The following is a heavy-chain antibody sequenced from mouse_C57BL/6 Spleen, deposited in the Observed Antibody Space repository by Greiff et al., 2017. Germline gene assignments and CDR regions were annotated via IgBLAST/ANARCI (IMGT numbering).Heavy chain of an antibody. V-gene: IGHV1-15*01. Sequence: QVQLKESGAELVRPGASVTLSCKASGYTFTDYEMHWVKQTPVHGLEWIGAIDPETGGTAYNQKFKGKAILTADKSSSTAYMELRSLTSEDSAVYYCTRPVPHWYFDVWGTGTTVTVSS. CDR1: GYTFTDYE. J-gene: IGHJ1*03. CDR2: IDPETGGT. CDR3: TRPVPHWYFDV.